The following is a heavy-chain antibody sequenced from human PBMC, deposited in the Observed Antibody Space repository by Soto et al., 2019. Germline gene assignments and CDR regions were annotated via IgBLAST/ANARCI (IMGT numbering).Heavy chain of an antibody. CDR1: AGTFSSYT. V-gene: IGHV1-69*10. Sequence: SVKVSCKTSAGTFSSYTMSCVRQAPGQGLEWMGWIIPIHGITNYAQKFQSRVTITADKSTSTAYMEQSSLRSEDTAVYYCARVMARGMDVWGKGTTVTVSS. J-gene: IGHJ6*04. CDR2: IIPIHGIT. CDR3: ARVMARGMDV. D-gene: IGHD3-10*01.